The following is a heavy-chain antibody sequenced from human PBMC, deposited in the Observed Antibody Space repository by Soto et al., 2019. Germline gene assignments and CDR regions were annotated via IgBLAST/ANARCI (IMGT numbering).Heavy chain of an antibody. D-gene: IGHD1-7*01. CDR1: GFTFSSYW. J-gene: IGHJ4*02. V-gene: IGHV3-74*01. CDR2: INSDGSST. CDR3: ARGSGLELYYFDY. Sequence: GGSLRLSCAASGFTFSSYWMHWVRQAPGKGLVWVSRINSDGSSTSYADSVKGRFTISRDNSKNTLYLQMNSLRAEDTAVYYCARGSGLELYYFDYWGQGTLVTVSS.